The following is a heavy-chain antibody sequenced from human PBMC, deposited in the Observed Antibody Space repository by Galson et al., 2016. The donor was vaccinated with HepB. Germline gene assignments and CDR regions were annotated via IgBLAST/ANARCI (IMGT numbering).Heavy chain of an antibody. D-gene: IGHD3-10*01. V-gene: IGHV3-48*04. J-gene: IGHJ6*02. Sequence: SLRLSCAASGFRFSDYNMNWVRQAAGRGLEWVAYISASSGTIYYADSAKGRSTISRDNANNSLSLQMNRLGAEDTAFYYCARPYKYYFGSGSYFYVLHYGMDVWGQGTTVTVSS. CDR2: ISASSGTI. CDR1: GFRFSDYN. CDR3: ARPYKYYFGSGSYFYVLHYGMDV.